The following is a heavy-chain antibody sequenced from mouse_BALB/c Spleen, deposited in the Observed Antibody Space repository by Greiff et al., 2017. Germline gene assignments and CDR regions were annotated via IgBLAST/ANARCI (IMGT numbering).Heavy chain of an antibody. CDR3: ARQDYRYYYFDY. Sequence: DVMLVESGGGLVQPGGSLKLSCAASGFTFSSYTMSWVRQTPEKRLEWVAYISNGGGSTYYPDTVKGRFTISRDNAKNTLYLQMSSLKSEDTAMYYCARQDYRYYYFDYWGQGTTLTVSS. CDR2: ISNGGGST. D-gene: IGHD2-14*01. V-gene: IGHV5-12-2*01. CDR1: GFTFSSYT. J-gene: IGHJ2*01.